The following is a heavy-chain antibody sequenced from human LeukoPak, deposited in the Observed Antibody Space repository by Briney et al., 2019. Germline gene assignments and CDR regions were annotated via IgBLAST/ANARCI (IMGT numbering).Heavy chain of an antibody. J-gene: IGHJ4*02. CDR3: ARDFVAVAGDFDY. Sequence: GGSLRLSCAASGFTFSGYWMTWVRQAPGTGLEWVTYMNEGGSEIYYLDSVKGRFTISRDNGKNSLYLQMNSLRAEDTAVYYCARDFVAVAGDFDYWGQGTLVTVSS. CDR1: GFTFSGYW. D-gene: IGHD6-19*01. CDR2: MNEGGSEI. V-gene: IGHV3-7*01.